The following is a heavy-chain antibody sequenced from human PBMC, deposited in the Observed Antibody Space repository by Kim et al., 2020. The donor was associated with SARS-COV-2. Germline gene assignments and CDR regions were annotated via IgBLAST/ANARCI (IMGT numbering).Heavy chain of an antibody. Sequence: GGSLRLSCAASGFTFSNAWMSWVRQAPGKGLEWVGRIKSKTDGGTTDYAAPVKGKFTISRDDSKNTLYLQMNSLKTEDTAVYYCTTEYCSGGSCYHGYYYYGMDVWGQGNTVTVSS. CDR2: IKSKTDGGTT. CDR3: TTEYCSGGSCYHGYYYYGMDV. D-gene: IGHD2-15*01. CDR1: GFTFSNAW. J-gene: IGHJ6*02. V-gene: IGHV3-15*01.